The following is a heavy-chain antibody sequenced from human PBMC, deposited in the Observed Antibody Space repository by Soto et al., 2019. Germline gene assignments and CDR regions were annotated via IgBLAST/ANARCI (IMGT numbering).Heavy chain of an antibody. Sequence: SETLSLTCAVSGGSISSGGYSWSWIRQPPGKGLEWIGYIYHSGSTYYNPSFQGQVAFSADKSISTAYVQWSSLKASDSAMYYCARFGGPVLSHNWFDTWGQGTLVTVSS. CDR2: IYHSGST. CDR1: GGSISSGGYS. V-gene: IGHV4-30-2*01. J-gene: IGHJ5*02. D-gene: IGHD3-3*01. CDR3: ARFGGPVLSHNWFDT.